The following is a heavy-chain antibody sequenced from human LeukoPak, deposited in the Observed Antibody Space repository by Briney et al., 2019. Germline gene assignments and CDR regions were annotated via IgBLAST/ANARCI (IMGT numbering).Heavy chain of an antibody. J-gene: IGHJ3*02. V-gene: IGHV4-4*07. CDR1: GGSISGYY. CDR3: ARLITGTTTAFDI. Sequence: SETLSLTCSVSGGSISGYYWTWIRQPAGKGLEWIGRVYTSGSTHYSPSLKTRLTMSVDTSKNQFSLKLSSVTAADTAVYYCARLITGTTTAFDIWGQGTTVTVSS. D-gene: IGHD1-7*01. CDR2: VYTSGST.